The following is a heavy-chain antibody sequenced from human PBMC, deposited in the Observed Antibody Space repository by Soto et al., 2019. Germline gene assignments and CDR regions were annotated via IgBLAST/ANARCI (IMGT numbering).Heavy chain of an antibody. CDR3: ARDMRWLAFDY. V-gene: IGHV3-23*01. CDR2: ISGSAGSR. J-gene: IGHJ4*02. D-gene: IGHD6-19*01. Sequence: GGSLRLSCAASGFIFRNYAMSWVRQAPGKGLEWVSAISGSAGSRYYADSVKGRFTISRDNSKNTLYLQMNSLRVEDTAVYYCARDMRWLAFDYWGQGTLVTVSS. CDR1: GFIFRNYA.